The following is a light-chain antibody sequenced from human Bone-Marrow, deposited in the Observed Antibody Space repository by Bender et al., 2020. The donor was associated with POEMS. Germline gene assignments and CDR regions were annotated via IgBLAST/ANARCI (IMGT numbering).Light chain of an antibody. J-gene: IGLJ3*02. Sequence: QSALTQPPSASGSPGQSVTISCTGTSRDIGAYNYVSWYQQHPGKAPKLMIYEVNKRPSGVPDRFSGSKSGTSASLAITGLQAEDEADYYCQSYDTSLSGWVFGGGTKLTVV. CDR1: SRDIGAYNY. V-gene: IGLV2-8*01. CDR3: QSYDTSLSGWV. CDR2: EVN.